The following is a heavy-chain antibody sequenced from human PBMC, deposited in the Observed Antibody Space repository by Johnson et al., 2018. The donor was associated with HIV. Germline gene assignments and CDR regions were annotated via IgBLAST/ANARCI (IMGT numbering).Heavy chain of an antibody. D-gene: IGHD6-13*01. CDR2: LYSGGNT. CDR3: ARDGESQQLPLGDALDV. J-gene: IGHJ3*01. V-gene: IGHV3-66*01. CDR1: GFSVSDSY. Sequence: EVQLVESGGGLVQPGGSLRLSCGASGFSVSDSYMNWVRQAPGQGLEWVSVLYSGGNTYYADSVRGRLTISRDTSKNTLYLQMSSLKVEETALYYCARDGESQQLPLGDALDVWGRGTMVIVSS.